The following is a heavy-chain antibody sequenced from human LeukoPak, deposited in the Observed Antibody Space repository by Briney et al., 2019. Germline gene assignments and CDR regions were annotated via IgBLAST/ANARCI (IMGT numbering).Heavy chain of an antibody. D-gene: IGHD3-10*01. CDR2: ISGSGGST. CDR3: AKDVRFGELFDY. CDR1: GFTFSSYA. J-gene: IGHJ4*02. V-gene: IGHV3-23*01. Sequence: GGSLRLSCAASGFTFSSYAMSWVRQAPGKGLEWVSAISGSGGSTYYADSVKGRFTISRDNSKNALYLQMNSLRAEDTAVYYCAKDVRFGELFDYWGQGTLVTVSS.